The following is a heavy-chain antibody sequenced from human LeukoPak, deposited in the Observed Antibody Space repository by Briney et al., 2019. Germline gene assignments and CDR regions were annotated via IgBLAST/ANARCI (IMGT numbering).Heavy chain of an antibody. V-gene: IGHV4-39*07. J-gene: IGHJ4*02. Sequence: SETLSLTCTVSGGSISSRDYYWGWIRQPPGKGLEWIGSINHSGSTNYNPSLKSRVTISVDTSKNQFSLKLSSVTAADTAVYYCARGRWGVPFDYWGQGTLVTVSS. CDR1: GGSISSRDYY. CDR3: ARGRWGVPFDY. CDR2: INHSGST. D-gene: IGHD3-16*01.